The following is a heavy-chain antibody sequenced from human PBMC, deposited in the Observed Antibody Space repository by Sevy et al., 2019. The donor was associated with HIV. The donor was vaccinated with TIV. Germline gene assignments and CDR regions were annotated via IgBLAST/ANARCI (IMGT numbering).Heavy chain of an antibody. CDR2: ISYDGSNK. CDR3: ASPAGGYSSFDY. D-gene: IGHD5-18*01. CDR1: GFTFSSYA. Sequence: GGSLRLSCAASGFTFSSYAMHWVRQAPGKGLEWVAVISYDGSNKYYAHSVKGRFTISRDNSKNTLYLQMNSLRAEDTAVYYCASPAGGYSSFDYWGQGTLVTVSS. V-gene: IGHV3-30*04. J-gene: IGHJ4*02.